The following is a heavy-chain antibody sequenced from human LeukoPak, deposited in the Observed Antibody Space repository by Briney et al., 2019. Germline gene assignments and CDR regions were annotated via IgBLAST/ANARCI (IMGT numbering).Heavy chain of an antibody. CDR3: ARVQYDFWSDYPLGWFDP. Sequence: PSETLSLTCTVSGGSISSGSYYWSWIRQPAGKGLEWIGRIYTSGSTNYNPSLKSRVTISVDTSKNQFSLKLSSVTAADTAVYYCARVQYDFWSDYPLGWFDPWGQGTLVTVSS. J-gene: IGHJ5*02. CDR1: GGSISSGSYY. CDR2: IYTSGST. V-gene: IGHV4-61*02. D-gene: IGHD3-3*01.